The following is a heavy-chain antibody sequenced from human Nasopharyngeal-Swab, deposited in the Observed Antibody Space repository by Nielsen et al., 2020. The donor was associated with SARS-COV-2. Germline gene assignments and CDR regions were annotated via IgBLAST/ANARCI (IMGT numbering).Heavy chain of an antibody. Sequence: SETLSLTCTVSGGSISSSSYYWGWIRQPPGKGLEWIGEINHSGSTNYNPSLKSRVTISVDTSKNQFSLKLSSVTAADTAVYYCAREPERVVLVRGGPACYMDVWGKGTTVTVSS. D-gene: IGHD1-14*01. CDR3: AREPERVVLVRGGPACYMDV. V-gene: IGHV4-39*07. J-gene: IGHJ6*03. CDR2: INHSGST. CDR1: GGSISSSSYY.